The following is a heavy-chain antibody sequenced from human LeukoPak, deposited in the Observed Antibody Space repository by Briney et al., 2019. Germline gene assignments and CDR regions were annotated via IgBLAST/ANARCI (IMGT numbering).Heavy chain of an antibody. CDR1: GFTFSSFW. D-gene: IGHD5-12*01. Sequence: GGSLRLSCAASGFTFSSFWMTRVRQAPGKGLEWVANINQDGSEKYYVDSVKGRFTISRDNAKNSVYLQMNSLRAEDTAVYYCARDGGVSGYDLLDYWGQGTLVTVSS. V-gene: IGHV3-7*01. CDR2: INQDGSEK. J-gene: IGHJ4*02. CDR3: ARDGGVSGYDLLDY.